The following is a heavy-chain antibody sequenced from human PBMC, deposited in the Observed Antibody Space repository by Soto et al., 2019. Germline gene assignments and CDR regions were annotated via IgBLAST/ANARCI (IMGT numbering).Heavy chain of an antibody. CDR2: ISGYNGNT. Sequence: ASMKVSCEASGYTFTNYGFSWVRHAPGQGLEWMGWISGYNGNTKYAEKFQGRVTMTRDTSTSTAHMELRSLRSDDTAVYYCAREGQAPYYYYGMDVWGQGTAVTVSS. CDR3: AREGQAPYYYYGMDV. CDR1: GYTFTNYG. V-gene: IGHV1-18*01. J-gene: IGHJ6*02.